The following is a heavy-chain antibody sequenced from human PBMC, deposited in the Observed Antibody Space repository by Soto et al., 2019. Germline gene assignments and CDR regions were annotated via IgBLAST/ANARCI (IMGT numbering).Heavy chain of an antibody. D-gene: IGHD3-22*01. Sequence: QLQLQESXPGLXKPSXTLSLTCTXSAXSISXXXXXXXWIRQPPGKGLEWIGSMYSSGNTYYNPSLKSXVTISVDXXXXXFSLKLTSVTAADTAVYYCARQPYDSSGYYYGAWGQXTLVTVSS. CDR2: MYSSGNT. V-gene: IGHV4-39*01. CDR1: AXSISXXXXX. CDR3: ARQPYDSSGYYYGA. J-gene: IGHJ5*02.